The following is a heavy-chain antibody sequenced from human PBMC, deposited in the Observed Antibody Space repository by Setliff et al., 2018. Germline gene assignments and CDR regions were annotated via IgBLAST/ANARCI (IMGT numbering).Heavy chain of an antibody. CDR2: INPISGGA. Sequence: GASVKVSCKASGYIFAGYYMHWVRQTPGQGLEWMGWINPISGGANYAQKFQGRVTLTRDTSISTGYMELNSLRSDDTALYYCERLVRYCTTTSCQRTSGDDFWGQGTLVTVSS. CDR1: GYIFAGYY. CDR3: ERLVRYCTTTSCQRTSGDDF. D-gene: IGHD2-2*01. J-gene: IGHJ4*02. V-gene: IGHV1-2*02.